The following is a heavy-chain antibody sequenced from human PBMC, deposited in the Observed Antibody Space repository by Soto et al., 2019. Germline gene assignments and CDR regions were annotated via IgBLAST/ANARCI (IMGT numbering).Heavy chain of an antibody. J-gene: IGHJ5*02. D-gene: IGHD3-3*01. CDR1: GYSFSTYD. CDR3: ATSYDSGCDP. CDR2: ISPKNGNT. Sequence: VSVKVSCAASGYSFSTYDISWLRQAPGQGPEWMGRISPKNGNTNYAQNFQDRVTMTADTSSSTAYMELRGLRSDDTAKYYCATSYDSGCDPWGQGTLVTVSA. V-gene: IGHV1-18*04.